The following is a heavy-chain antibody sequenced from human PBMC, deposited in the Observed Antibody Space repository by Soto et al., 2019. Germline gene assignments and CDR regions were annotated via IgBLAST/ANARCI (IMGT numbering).Heavy chain of an antibody. V-gene: IGHV1-69*01. CDR3: ARDDYRSSGTDDYFYGMDV. CDR2: ILPIVGTA. D-gene: IGHD3-16*01. Sequence: QVQVVQAGAEVKKPGSSVKVSCKASGDTFSRYAISWVRQAPGPGLEWMGGILPIVGTANYAQKFQGRVTITADESTRTAYIVVSSLSSEETAVYYCARDDYRSSGTDDYFYGMDVWGQGPTVTVSS. CDR1: GDTFSRYA. J-gene: IGHJ6*02.